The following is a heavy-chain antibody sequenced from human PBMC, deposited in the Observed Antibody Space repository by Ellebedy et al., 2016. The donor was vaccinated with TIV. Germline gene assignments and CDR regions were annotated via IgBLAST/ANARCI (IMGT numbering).Heavy chain of an antibody. J-gene: IGHJ6*02. V-gene: IGHV3-73*01. D-gene: IGHD3-9*01. Sequence: GGSLRLSCAASGFTFSTYWMNWVRQASGKGLEWVGRIRSKANSYATAYAASVKGRFTISRDDSKNTAYLQMNSLKTEDTAVYYCARDSGYFDWLSVYYYYYGMDVWGQGTTVTVSS. CDR1: GFTFSTYW. CDR2: IRSKANSYAT. CDR3: ARDSGYFDWLSVYYYYYGMDV.